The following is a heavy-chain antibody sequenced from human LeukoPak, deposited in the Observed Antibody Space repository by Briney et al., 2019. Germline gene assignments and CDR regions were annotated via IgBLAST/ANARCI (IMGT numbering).Heavy chain of an antibody. V-gene: IGHV4-38-2*02. D-gene: IGHD5-18*01. CDR3: ARVAVDTAMVFDY. CDR1: GGSISGYY. Sequence: SETLSLTCTVSGGSISGYYWGWIRQPPGKGLEWIGSIYHSGSTYYNPSLKSRVTISVDTSKNQFSLKLSSVTAADTAVYYCARVAVDTAMVFDYWGQGTLVTVSS. J-gene: IGHJ4*02. CDR2: IYHSGST.